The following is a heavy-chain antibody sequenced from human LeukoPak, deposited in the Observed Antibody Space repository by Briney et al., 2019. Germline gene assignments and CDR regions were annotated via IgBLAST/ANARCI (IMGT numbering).Heavy chain of an antibody. J-gene: IGHJ4*02. CDR2: ISAYNGNT. V-gene: IGHV1-18*01. CDR1: GYTFTSYG. D-gene: IGHD3-22*01. Sequence: GASVKVSCKASGYTFTSYGISWVRQAPGQGLEWMGWISAYNGNTNYAQKLQGRVTMTTDTSTSTAYMELRSLRSDDTAVYYCVRDRYYDSSYYFDYWGQGTLVTVSS. CDR3: VRDRYYDSSYYFDY.